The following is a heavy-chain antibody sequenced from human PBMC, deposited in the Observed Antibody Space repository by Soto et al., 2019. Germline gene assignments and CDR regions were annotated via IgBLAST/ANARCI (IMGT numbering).Heavy chain of an antibody. J-gene: IGHJ6*03. CDR2: ISSSSSTI. Sequence: GGSLRLSCAASGFTFSSYSMNWVRQAPGKGLEWVSYISSSSSTIYYADSVKGRFTISRDNAKNSLYLQMNSLRAEDTAVYYCASTDYGDYYYYMDFWGKGTTVTVSS. CDR1: GFTFSSYS. CDR3: ASTDYGDYYYYMDF. V-gene: IGHV3-48*01. D-gene: IGHD4-17*01.